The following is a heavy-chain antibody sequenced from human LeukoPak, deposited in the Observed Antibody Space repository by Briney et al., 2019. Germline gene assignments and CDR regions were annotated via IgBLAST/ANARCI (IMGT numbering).Heavy chain of an antibody. CDR3: ARGFGELLDNDLEWFDP. CDR2: FDPEDGET. J-gene: IGHJ5*02. CDR1: GYTLTELS. D-gene: IGHD3-10*01. V-gene: IGHV1-24*01. Sequence: ASVKVSCKVSGYTLTELSMHWVRQAPGKGLEWMGGFDPEDGETIYAQKFQGRVTMTEDTSTDTAYMELSSLRAEDTAVYYCARGFGELLDNDLEWFDPWGQGTLVTVSS.